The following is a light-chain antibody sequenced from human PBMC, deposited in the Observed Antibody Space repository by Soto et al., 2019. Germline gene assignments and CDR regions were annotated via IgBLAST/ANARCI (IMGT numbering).Light chain of an antibody. J-gene: IGKJ4*01. CDR3: QQLNSYTFT. Sequence: DIQLTQSPSFLSASVGDRVTITCRASQGISSYLAWYQQKPGQAPKLLIYAASTLQSGVPSRFSGSGSGTEFTLKISSLQPEDFASYNCQQLNSYTFTFGGGTKVEIK. V-gene: IGKV1-9*01. CDR1: QGISSY. CDR2: AAS.